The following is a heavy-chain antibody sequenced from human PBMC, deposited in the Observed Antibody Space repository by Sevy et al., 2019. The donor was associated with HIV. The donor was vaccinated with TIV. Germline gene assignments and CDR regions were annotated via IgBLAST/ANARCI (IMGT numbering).Heavy chain of an antibody. D-gene: IGHD6-13*01. V-gene: IGHV4-59*08. Sequence: SETLSLTCTVSGGSISSYYWSWIRQPPGKGLEWIGYIYYSGSTNYNPSLKSRVTISVDTSKNQFSLKLSSVTAADTAVYYCARHSYSSSRVDYWGQGTLVTVSS. CDR2: IYYSGST. CDR3: ARHSYSSSRVDY. CDR1: GGSISSYY. J-gene: IGHJ4*02.